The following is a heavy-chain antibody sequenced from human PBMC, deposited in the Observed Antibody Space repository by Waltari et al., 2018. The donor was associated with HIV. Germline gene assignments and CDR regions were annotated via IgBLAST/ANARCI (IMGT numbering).Heavy chain of an antibody. CDR2: IRSKPYGGTR. D-gene: IGHD2-21*02. J-gene: IGHJ4*02. Sequence: EVHLVESGGGLVQPGRSLRLSCKASGFNFGAYAVTWFRQAPGKGLEWVGFIRSKPYGGTREYAASVKGRFTISRDDSKNIAFLQMDNLKIEDTAVYYWARGVNLRCTGDCYSAYWGQGTLVTVSS. CDR3: ARGVNLRCTGDCYSAY. CDR1: GFNFGAYA. V-gene: IGHV3-49*03.